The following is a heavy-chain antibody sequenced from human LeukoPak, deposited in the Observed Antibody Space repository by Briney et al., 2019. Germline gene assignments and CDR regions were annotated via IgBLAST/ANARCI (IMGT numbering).Heavy chain of an antibody. V-gene: IGHV3-48*03. J-gene: IGHJ5*02. Sequence: GGSLRLSCAASGFTFSSYEMNWVRQAPGKGLEWVSYISSSGSTIYYADSVKGRFTISRDNAKSSLYLQMNSLRAEDTAVYYCARVDEWNWFDPWGQGTLVTVSS. CDR2: ISSSGSTI. D-gene: IGHD3-3*01. CDR1: GFTFSSYE. CDR3: ARVDEWNWFDP.